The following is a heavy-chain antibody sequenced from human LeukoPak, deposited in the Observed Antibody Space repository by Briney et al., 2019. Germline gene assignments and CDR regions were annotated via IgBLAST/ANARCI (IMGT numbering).Heavy chain of an antibody. CDR2: IKPDGTTS. J-gene: IGHJ4*01. CDR3: AREADPSLYASSSPDY. Sequence: GGSLTLSCAASGFGFSNFWMHWVRQAPGKGLVWVSRIKPDGTTSVYADSVKGRFTISRDNLKNTLYLQMRSLRAEDTAVYFCAREADPSLYASSSPDYWGQGTPATVSS. V-gene: IGHV3-74*01. D-gene: IGHD6-6*01. CDR1: GFGFSNFW.